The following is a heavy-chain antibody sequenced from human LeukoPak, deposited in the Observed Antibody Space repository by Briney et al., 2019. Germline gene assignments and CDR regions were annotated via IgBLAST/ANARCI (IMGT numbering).Heavy chain of an antibody. J-gene: IGHJ5*02. Sequence: KASETLSLTCAVYGGSFSGYYWSWIRQPPGKGLEWIGEINHSGSTNYNPSLKSRVTISVDTSKNQFSLKLSSVTAADTAVYYCARGPRIRFLEWTRPPTNWFDPWGQGTLVTVSS. CDR3: ARGPRIRFLEWTRPPTNWFDP. V-gene: IGHV4-34*01. CDR1: GGSFSGYY. D-gene: IGHD3-3*01. CDR2: INHSGST.